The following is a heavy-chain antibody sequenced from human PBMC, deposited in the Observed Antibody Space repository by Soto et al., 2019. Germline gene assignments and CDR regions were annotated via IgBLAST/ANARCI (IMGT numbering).Heavy chain of an antibody. CDR1: GYTFTRYG. CDR2: ISAYNGNT. CDR3: AREEGTHSSGWTADY. J-gene: IGHJ4*02. D-gene: IGHD6-19*01. Sequence: GASVKVSCKASGYTFTRYGISWVRQAPGQGLEWMGWISAYNGNTNYAQKLQGRVTMTTDTSTSTAYMELRSLRSDDTAVYYCAREEGTHSSGWTADYWGQGTLVTVSS. V-gene: IGHV1-18*01.